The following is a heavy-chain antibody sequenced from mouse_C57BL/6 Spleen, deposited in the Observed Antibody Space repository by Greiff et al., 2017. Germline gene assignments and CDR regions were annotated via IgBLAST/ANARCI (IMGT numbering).Heavy chain of an antibody. Sequence: QVQLKESGAELVKPGASVKLSCKASGYTFTEYTIHWVKQRSGQGLEWIGWFYPGSGSIKYNEKFKDKATLTADKSSSTVYMELSRLTSEDSAVXFCARHEIGPMTYGNLYAMDYWGQGTSVTVSS. D-gene: IGHD2-1*01. CDR2: FYPGSGSI. CDR3: ARHEIGPMTYGNLYAMDY. J-gene: IGHJ4*01. CDR1: GYTFTEYT. V-gene: IGHV1-62-2*01.